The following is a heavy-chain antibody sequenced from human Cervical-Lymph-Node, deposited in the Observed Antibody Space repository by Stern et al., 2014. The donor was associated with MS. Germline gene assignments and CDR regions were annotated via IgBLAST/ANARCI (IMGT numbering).Heavy chain of an antibody. J-gene: IGHJ2*01. CDR1: GFTFSSYS. V-gene: IGHV3-21*01. Sequence: EDQLVESGGGLVKPGGSLRVSCAASGFTFSSYSMNWVRQAPGKGLEWVSFIRSSSGYIYYADSVKGRFTISRDNAKNSLYLQMNSLRVEDTAVYYCARDFYGDYWYFDLWGRGTLVTVSS. CDR2: IRSSSGYI. D-gene: IGHD4-17*01. CDR3: ARDFYGDYWYFDL.